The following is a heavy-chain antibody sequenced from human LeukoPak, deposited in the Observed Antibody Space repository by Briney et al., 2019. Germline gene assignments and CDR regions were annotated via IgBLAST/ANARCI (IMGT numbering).Heavy chain of an antibody. V-gene: IGHV3-23*03. CDR1: GFTFSSYA. CDR3: AREGSGPRVFHH. Sequence: GGSLRLSCAASGFTFSSYAMSWVRQAPGKGLEWVSVIYSGGSTYYTDSVKGRFTLSRDNSKNTLYLQMNSLRAEDTAVYYCAREGSGPRVFHHWGQGTLVTVSS. CDR2: IYSGGST. J-gene: IGHJ1*01. D-gene: IGHD6-19*01.